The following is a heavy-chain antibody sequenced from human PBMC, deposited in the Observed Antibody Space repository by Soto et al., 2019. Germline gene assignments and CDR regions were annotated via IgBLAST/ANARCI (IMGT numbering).Heavy chain of an antibody. CDR3: AKDPRGPSKSVWYGMDV. CDR2: ISYDGSNK. V-gene: IGHV3-30*18. J-gene: IGHJ6*02. Sequence: QAQLVESGGGVVQPGRSLRLSCAASGFTFSSYGMHWVRQAPGKGLEWVAVISYDGSNKYYADSVKSRFTIPRDNSKNTLYLQMNSLRAEDTAVYYCAKDPRGPSKSVWYGMDVWGQGTTVTVSS. D-gene: IGHD2-15*01. CDR1: GFTFSSYG.